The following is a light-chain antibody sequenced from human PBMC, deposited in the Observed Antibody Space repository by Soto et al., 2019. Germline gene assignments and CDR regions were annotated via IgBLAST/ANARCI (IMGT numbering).Light chain of an antibody. J-gene: IGLJ3*02. CDR3: SSYTSSSTWV. CDR2: DVS. Sequence: QSALTQPASVSGSPGQSITISCAGTSSDVGGYNYVSWYQQHPGKAPKLMIYDVSNRPSGVSNRFSGSKSGNTASLTISGLQAEDEADYDCSSYTSSSTWVFGGGTTLTAL. CDR1: SSDVGGYNY. V-gene: IGLV2-14*01.